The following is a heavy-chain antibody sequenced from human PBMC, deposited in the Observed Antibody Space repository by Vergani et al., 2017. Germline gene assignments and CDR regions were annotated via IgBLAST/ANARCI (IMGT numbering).Heavy chain of an antibody. V-gene: IGHV4-39*01. CDR2: IYYSGST. D-gene: IGHD3-22*01. J-gene: IGHJ3*02. CDR1: GGSLSSSSYY. Sequence: QLQLQESGPGLVKPSETLSLTCTVSGGSLSSSSYYWGWIRQPPGKGLEWIGSIYYSGSTYYNPSLKSRVTISVDTSKNQFSLKLSSVTAADTAVYYCARRADSSGYYYGAFDIWGQGTMVTVSS. CDR3: ARRADSSGYYYGAFDI.